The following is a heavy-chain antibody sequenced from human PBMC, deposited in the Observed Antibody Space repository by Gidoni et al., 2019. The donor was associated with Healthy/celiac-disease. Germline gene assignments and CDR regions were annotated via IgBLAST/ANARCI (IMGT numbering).Heavy chain of an antibody. D-gene: IGHD3-3*01. CDR3: AKDRFWSGYHHFDY. CDR1: GFTFSSYG. CDR2: ISYDGSNK. Sequence: QVQLVESGGGVVQPGRSLRLSCAASGFTFSSYGMHWVRQAPGKGLEWVAVISYDGSNKYYADSVKGRFTISRDNSKNTLYLQMNSLRAEDTAVYYCAKDRFWSGYHHFDYWGQGTLVTVSS. J-gene: IGHJ4*02. V-gene: IGHV3-30*18.